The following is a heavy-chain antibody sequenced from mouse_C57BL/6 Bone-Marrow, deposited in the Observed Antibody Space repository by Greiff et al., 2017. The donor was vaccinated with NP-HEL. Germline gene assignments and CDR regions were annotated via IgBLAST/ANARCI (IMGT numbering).Heavy chain of an antibody. CDR1: GFTFSNYW. CDR3: TEILRSYYFDY. V-gene: IGHV6-3*01. CDR2: IRLKSDNYAT. J-gene: IGHJ2*01. D-gene: IGHD1-1*01. Sequence: EVKLQESGGGLVQPGGSMKLSCVASGFTFSNYWMNWVRQSPEKGLEWVAQIRLKSDNYATHYAESVKGRFTISRDDSKSSVYLQMNNLRAEDTGIYYCTEILRSYYFDYWGQGTTLTVSS.